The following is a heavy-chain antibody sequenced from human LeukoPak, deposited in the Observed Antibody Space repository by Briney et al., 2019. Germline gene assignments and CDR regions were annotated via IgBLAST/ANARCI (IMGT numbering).Heavy chain of an antibody. CDR2: ISGSGGST. V-gene: IGHV3-23*01. J-gene: IGHJ1*01. CDR1: GFTFSSYA. Sequence: QPGGSLSLSCAASGFTFSSYAMSWVRRAPGKGLEWVSAISGSGGSTYYADSVKGRFTISRDKSKNTLYLQMNSLRAEDTAVYYCAKAPLRCSSTSCYSEFQHWGQGTLVTVSS. CDR3: AKAPLRCSSTSCYSEFQH. D-gene: IGHD2-2*01.